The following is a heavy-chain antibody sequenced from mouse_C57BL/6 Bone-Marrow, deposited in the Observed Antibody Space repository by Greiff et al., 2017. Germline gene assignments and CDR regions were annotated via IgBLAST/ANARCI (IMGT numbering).Heavy chain of an antibody. V-gene: IGHV5-6*01. Sequence: EVQGVESGGDLVKPGGSLTLSCAASGFTFSSYGMSWVRPTPDKRLEWVATISSGGSYTYYPDSVKGRFTISRDNAKNTLYLQMSSLKSEDTAMYYCARQLRAYWGQGTLVTVSA. J-gene: IGHJ3*01. D-gene: IGHD3-2*02. CDR1: GFTFSSYG. CDR3: ARQLRAY. CDR2: ISSGGSYT.